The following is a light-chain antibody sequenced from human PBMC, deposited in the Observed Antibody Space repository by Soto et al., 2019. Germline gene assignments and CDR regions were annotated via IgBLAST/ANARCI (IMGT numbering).Light chain of an antibody. J-gene: IGKJ1*01. CDR1: QSISNY. V-gene: IGKV1-39*01. Sequence: DIQMTQSPSSLSASVGDRVTITCRASQSISNYLNWYQQKPGKAPKLLIYATSSLQSGVPSRFSGSGSGTDFTLTISSLQPEDFATYYCQQSYSTPRTFGQGTKVEI. CDR3: QQSYSTPRT. CDR2: ATS.